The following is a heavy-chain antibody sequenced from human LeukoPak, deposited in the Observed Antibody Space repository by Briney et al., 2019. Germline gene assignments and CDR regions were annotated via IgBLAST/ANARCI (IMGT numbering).Heavy chain of an antibody. D-gene: IGHD3-3*01. V-gene: IGHV3-30*18. Sequence: GGSLRLSCTASRFTFSGYAMHWVRQAPGKGLEWVAVISYDGSKQFYADSVKGRFTISRDNSENTLNLQMNSLRPEDTAIYYCAKARWSGPFYFDYWGQGTLVTVSS. CDR1: RFTFSGYA. CDR2: ISYDGSKQ. CDR3: AKARWSGPFYFDY. J-gene: IGHJ4*02.